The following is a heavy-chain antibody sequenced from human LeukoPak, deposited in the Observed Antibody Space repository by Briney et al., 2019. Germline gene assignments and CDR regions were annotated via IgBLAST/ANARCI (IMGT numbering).Heavy chain of an antibody. CDR1: GFTFSSYA. CDR2: ISGSGDNT. J-gene: IGHJ4*02. CDR3: AKGYSGSYYSGNDY. D-gene: IGHD2-15*01. Sequence: GGSLRLSCAASGFTFSSYAMSWVRQAPGKGLEWVSAISGSGDNTDYADSVKGRFTISRDNSKNTLYLQMNSLRAEDTAVYFYAKGYSGSYYSGNDYWGQGTLVSASS. V-gene: IGHV3-23*01.